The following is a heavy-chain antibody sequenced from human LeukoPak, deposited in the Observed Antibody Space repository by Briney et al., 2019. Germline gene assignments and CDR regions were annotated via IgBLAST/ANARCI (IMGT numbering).Heavy chain of an antibody. D-gene: IGHD2-2*02. CDR1: GFTFSSYA. J-gene: IGHJ4*02. CDR2: ISYDGSNK. V-gene: IGHV3-30-3*01. Sequence: PGRSLRLPCAASGFTFSSYAMHWVRQAPGKGLEWVAVISYDGSNKYYADSVKGRFTISRDNSKNTLYLQMNSLRAEDTAVYYCARGPQVVPAAISGYFDYWGQGTLVTVSS. CDR3: ARGPQVVPAAISGYFDY.